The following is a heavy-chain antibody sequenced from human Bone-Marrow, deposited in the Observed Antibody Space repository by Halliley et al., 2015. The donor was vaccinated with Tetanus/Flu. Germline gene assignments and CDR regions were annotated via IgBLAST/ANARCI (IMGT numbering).Heavy chain of an antibody. J-gene: IGHJ3*02. CDR1: GYSFSTYW. D-gene: IGHD3-10*01. Sequence: VQLVQSGAEVKKPGESLKISCEGSGYSFSTYWIGWVRQMPGKGLEWVEIIYPGGSDTRYSPSFQGQVTISADKSTSTAFLQWSSLKASDSAMYYCARNGVGLPTDAFDIWGQGTMVTVSS. V-gene: IGHV5-51*01. CDR3: ARNGVGLPTDAFDI. CDR2: IYPGGSDT.